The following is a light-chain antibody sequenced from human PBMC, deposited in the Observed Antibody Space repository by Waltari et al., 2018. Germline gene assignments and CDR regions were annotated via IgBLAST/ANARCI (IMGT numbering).Light chain of an antibody. CDR3: QQRSKWPLT. V-gene: IGKV3-11*01. CDR1: QSVTNY. CDR2: DAS. J-gene: IGKJ4*01. Sequence: DIVLTQSPATLSLSPGERATLSCRASQSVTNYLAWYQLKPSQAPRLLIYDASNRATGIPARFSGTWSGTDFTLTISNLEPEDSAVYYCQQRSKWPLTFGRGTKVEIK.